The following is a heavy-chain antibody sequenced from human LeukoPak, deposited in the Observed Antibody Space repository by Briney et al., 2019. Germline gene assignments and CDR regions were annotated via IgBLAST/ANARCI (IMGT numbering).Heavy chain of an antibody. CDR1: GGSISSYY. J-gene: IGHJ2*01. D-gene: IGHD6-13*01. V-gene: IGHV4-59*01. CDR3: ARFVAAAGGYWYFDL. Sequence: SETLSLTCTVSGGSISSYYWSWIRQPPGKGLEWIGYIYSSGSTNYNPSLKSRITISVDTSKNQFSLKLSSVTAADTAVCYCARFVAAAGGYWYFDLWGRGTLVTVSS. CDR2: IYSSGST.